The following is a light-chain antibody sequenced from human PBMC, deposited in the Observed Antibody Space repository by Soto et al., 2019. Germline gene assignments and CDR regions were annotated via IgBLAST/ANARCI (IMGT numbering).Light chain of an antibody. CDR3: CSYAGNSEV. Sequence: QSALTQPASVSGSPGQSITIPCTGTSGDVGSYNLVSWYQQHPGKAPKLLIYEVTERPSGVSNRLSGSKSGNTASLTISGLQPDDEAYYYCCSYAGNSEVFGTGTKLTVL. CDR2: EVT. CDR1: SGDVGSYNL. J-gene: IGLJ1*01. V-gene: IGLV2-23*02.